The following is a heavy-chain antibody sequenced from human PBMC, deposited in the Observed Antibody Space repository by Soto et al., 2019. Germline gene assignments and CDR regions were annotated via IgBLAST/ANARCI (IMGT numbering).Heavy chain of an antibody. CDR2: IYYSART. J-gene: IGHJ4*02. CDR1: GGSINSDAYY. D-gene: IGHD4-4*01. Sequence: QMQLQESGPGLVKPSQTLSLTCTVSGGSINSDAYYWSWIRQPPGKGLEWIGRIYYSARTSYSPSLESRLTISLDTSKNQFSLRLSSVNASDTAVYYCARDRSNSPDYYDYWGQGTLVTVSS. CDR3: ARDRSNSPDYYDY. V-gene: IGHV4-30-4*01.